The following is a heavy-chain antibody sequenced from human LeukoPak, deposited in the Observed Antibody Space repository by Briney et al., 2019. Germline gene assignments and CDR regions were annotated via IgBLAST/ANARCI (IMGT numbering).Heavy chain of an antibody. D-gene: IGHD3-10*02. CDR2: IYYSGTT. CDR1: GGSISSYY. V-gene: IGHV4-59*08. CDR3: TRHMSYYYGTDV. J-gene: IGHJ6*02. Sequence: SETLSLTCTVSGGSISSYYWSWIRQPPGKGLEWIGYIYYSGTTNYNPSLKSRVTISVDTSKNQFSLKLSSVTAADTAVYFCTRHMSYYYGTDVWGQGTTVTVSS.